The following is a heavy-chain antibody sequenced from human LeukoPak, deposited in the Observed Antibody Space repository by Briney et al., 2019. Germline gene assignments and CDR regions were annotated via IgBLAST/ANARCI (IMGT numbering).Heavy chain of an antibody. Sequence: PGGSLRLSCAASRFTFSSYEMNWVRQAPGKALEWVSYISSSGSTIYYADSVKGRFTISRDNAKNSLYLQMNSLRAEDTAVYYCARGSRFDNYGDFQPADYWGEGTLVTVSS. CDR3: ARGSRFDNYGDFQPADY. CDR2: ISSSGSTI. D-gene: IGHD4-17*01. CDR1: RFTFSSYE. J-gene: IGHJ4*02. V-gene: IGHV3-48*03.